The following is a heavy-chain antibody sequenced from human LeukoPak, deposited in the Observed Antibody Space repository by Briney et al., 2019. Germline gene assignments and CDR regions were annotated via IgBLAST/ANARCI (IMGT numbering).Heavy chain of an antibody. J-gene: IGHJ4*02. CDR2: ISSSGNT. V-gene: IGHV4-4*07. CDR1: LDSMISYF. D-gene: IGHD3-9*01. Sequence: PEALSDTRTVSLDSMISYFRNWIRPPAGRGLEWIGGISSSGNTNYYPSLVSRVTVSVDLSMNQIFLKLYSVTAADTAVDYCSRGEFDADSWGGGILVVASS. CDR3: SRGEFDADS.